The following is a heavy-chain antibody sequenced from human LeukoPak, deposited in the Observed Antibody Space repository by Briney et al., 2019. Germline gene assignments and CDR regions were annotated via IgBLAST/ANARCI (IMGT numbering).Heavy chain of an antibody. CDR3: AGQKDPRPIDY. Sequence: ASVKVSCRASGYTFIAYYMHWVRQAPGQGLEWMGWINPSSGGTNYAQKFQGRVTMTKDTSISTAYMELSELRSDDTAVYYCAGQKDPRPIDYWGQGTLITVSS. CDR1: GYTFIAYY. J-gene: IGHJ4*02. CDR2: INPSSGGT. V-gene: IGHV1-2*02.